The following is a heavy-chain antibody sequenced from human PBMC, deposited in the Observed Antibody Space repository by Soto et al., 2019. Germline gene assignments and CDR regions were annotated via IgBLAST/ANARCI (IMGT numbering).Heavy chain of an antibody. V-gene: IGHV3-30*18. CDR3: AKDGNTYDYCDDGYYYYMDV. J-gene: IGHJ6*03. D-gene: IGHD4-17*01. CDR1: GFTFSSYG. CDR2: ISYDGINK. Sequence: GGSLRLSCAASGFTFSSYGMHWVRQAPGKGLEWVAVISYDGINKYYADSVKGRFTISRDNSKNTLYLQRNSLRAEDTAEYYCAKDGNTYDYCDDGYYYYMDVWGKGTTVTVSS.